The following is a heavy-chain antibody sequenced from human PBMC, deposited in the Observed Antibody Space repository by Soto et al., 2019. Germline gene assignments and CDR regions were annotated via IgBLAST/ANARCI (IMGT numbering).Heavy chain of an antibody. V-gene: IGHV1-69*06. CDR2: IIPIFGTA. Sequence: QVQLVQSGAEVKKPGSSVKVSCKASGGTFSSYAISWVRQAPGQGLEWMGGIIPIFGTANYAQKFQGRVTITADKSTSTAYMELSSLRSEDKAVYYCASNREGRRYYYYGMDVWGQGTTVTVSS. CDR1: GGTFSSYA. CDR3: ASNREGRRYYYYGMDV. D-gene: IGHD3-10*01. J-gene: IGHJ6*02.